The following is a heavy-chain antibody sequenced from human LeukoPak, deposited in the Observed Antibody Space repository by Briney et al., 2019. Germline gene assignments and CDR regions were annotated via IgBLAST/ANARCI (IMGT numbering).Heavy chain of an antibody. V-gene: IGHV1-69*06. CDR2: IIPIFGTA. Sequence: GASVKVSCKASGYTFTGYYMHWVRQAPGQGLEWMGGIIPIFGTANYAQKFQGRVTITADKSTSTAYMELSSLRSEDTAVYYCAREVQPTSYYYYYYMDVWGKGTTVTVSS. CDR3: AREVQPTSYYYYYYMDV. J-gene: IGHJ6*03. D-gene: IGHD1-1*01. CDR1: GYTFTGYY.